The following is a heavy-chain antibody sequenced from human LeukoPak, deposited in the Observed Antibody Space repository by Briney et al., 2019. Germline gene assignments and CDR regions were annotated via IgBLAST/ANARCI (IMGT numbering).Heavy chain of an antibody. V-gene: IGHV1-46*01. J-gene: IGHJ4*02. CDR2: INPSGGST. Sequence: ASVKVSCKASGYTFTSYGISWVRQAPGQGLEWMGIINPSGGSTSYAQKFQGRVTMTRDTTTSTVYMELSSLRSEDTAVYYCARDLSSSCFYWGQGTLVTVSS. D-gene: IGHD6-13*01. CDR1: GYTFTSYG. CDR3: ARDLSSSCFY.